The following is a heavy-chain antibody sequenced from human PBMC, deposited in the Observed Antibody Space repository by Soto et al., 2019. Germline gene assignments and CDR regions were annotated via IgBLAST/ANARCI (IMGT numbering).Heavy chain of an antibody. CDR3: ATLPRAISYHDDGMDV. Sequence: QVQVVQSGAEVKKPGASVKVSCKASGYTFTSYGISWVRQAPGQGLEWMGWINPYNGNTNYAQKLQGRVTMTTDTSTSTAYMELRSLRFDDTAVDYCATLPRAISYHDDGMDVWGQGTTVTVSS. CDR1: GYTFTSYG. J-gene: IGHJ6*02. V-gene: IGHV1-18*01. CDR2: INPYNGNT. D-gene: IGHD3-9*01.